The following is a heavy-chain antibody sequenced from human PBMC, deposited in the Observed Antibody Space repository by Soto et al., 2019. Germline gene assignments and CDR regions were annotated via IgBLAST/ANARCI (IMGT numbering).Heavy chain of an antibody. CDR1: GYTFTSYG. CDR2: ISAYNGNT. D-gene: IGHD6-6*01. V-gene: IGHV1-18*04. Sequence: GASVKVSCKASGYTFTSYGISWVRQAPGQGLEWMGWISAYNGNTNYAQKLQGRVTMTTDTSTSTAYMELRSLRSDDTAVYYCARVKRIAVRLHYYYYYGMDVWGQGTTVTVSS. CDR3: ARVKRIAVRLHYYYYYGMDV. J-gene: IGHJ6*02.